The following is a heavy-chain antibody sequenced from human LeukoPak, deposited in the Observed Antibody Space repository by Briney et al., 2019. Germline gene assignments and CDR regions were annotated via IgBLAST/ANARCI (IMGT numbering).Heavy chain of an antibody. CDR1: GGSISSYY. J-gene: IGHJ4*02. CDR2: IYTSGST. V-gene: IGHV4-4*07. D-gene: IGHD3-3*01. CDR3: ARDPITIFGVATIDY. Sequence: SETLSLTCTVSGGSISSYYWSWIRQPAGKGLEWIGRIYTSGSTNYNPSLKSRVTMSVDTSKNQFSPKLSSVTAADTAVYYCARDPITIFGVATIDYWGQGTLVTVSS.